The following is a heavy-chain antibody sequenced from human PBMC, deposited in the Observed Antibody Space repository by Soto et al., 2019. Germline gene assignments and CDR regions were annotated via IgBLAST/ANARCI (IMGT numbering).Heavy chain of an antibody. Sequence: TLSLTSTFSGSSISSGGYYWRWLRQHPGKGLEWIGYIYYGGSTYYNPARKSRVTIYVDTSKNQFSLKLSSVTAADTAVYYCARDLGDNGDWFDPWGQGTLVTVAS. J-gene: IGHJ5*02. V-gene: IGHV4-31*03. CDR3: ARDLGDNGDWFDP. D-gene: IGHD2-8*01. CDR1: GSSISSGGYY. CDR2: IYYGGST.